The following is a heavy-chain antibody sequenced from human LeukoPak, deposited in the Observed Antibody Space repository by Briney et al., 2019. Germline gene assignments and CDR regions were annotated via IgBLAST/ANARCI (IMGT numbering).Heavy chain of an antibody. D-gene: IGHD5-18*01. CDR2: IYYSGST. V-gene: IGHV4-59*08. CDR3: ARRRYSYRFDY. CDR1: GGSISSYY. Sequence: SETLSLTCTVSGGSISSYYWSWIRQPPGKGLEWIGYIYYSGSTNYNPSLKSRVTISVDTSKNQFSLKLSSVTAADTAVYYWARRRYSYRFDYWGQGTLVTVSS. J-gene: IGHJ4*02.